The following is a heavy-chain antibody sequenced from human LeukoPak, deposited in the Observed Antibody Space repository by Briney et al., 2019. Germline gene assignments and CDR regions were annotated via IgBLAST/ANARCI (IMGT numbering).Heavy chain of an antibody. D-gene: IGHD7-27*01. V-gene: IGHV4-34*01. Sequence: NPSETLSLTCVYGGSLTGYYWNWIRQPPGKGLEWIGQINHSGGTNYNPSLKSRVTISIDTSKNQFSLQLSSETAADTAMYYCARAATGDLWGQGTLVTVSS. CDR3: ARAATGDL. J-gene: IGHJ4*02. CDR1: GGSLTGYY. CDR2: INHSGGT.